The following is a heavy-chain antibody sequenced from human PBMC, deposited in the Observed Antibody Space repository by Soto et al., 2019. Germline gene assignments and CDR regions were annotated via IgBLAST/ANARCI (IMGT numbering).Heavy chain of an antibody. D-gene: IGHD3-22*01. J-gene: IGHJ4*02. Sequence: ASVKVSCKASGGTFSSYAISWVRQAPGKGLEWMGGIIPIFGTANYAQKFQGRVTITADKSTSTDYMELSSLRSEDKAVYYCARVNSDLDYDSSETPYYFDYWGQGTLVTVSS. CDR3: ARVNSDLDYDSSETPYYFDY. CDR1: GGTFSSYA. CDR2: IIPIFGTA. V-gene: IGHV1-69*06.